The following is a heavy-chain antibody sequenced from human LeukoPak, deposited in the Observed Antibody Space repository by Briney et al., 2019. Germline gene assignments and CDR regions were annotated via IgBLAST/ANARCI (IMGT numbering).Heavy chain of an antibody. Sequence: IPSETLSLTCAVYGGSFSGYYWSWIRQPPGKGLEWVGEINHSGSTNYNPSLKSISTISVDTSKNQSSLKLSSVTAADTAVYYCARGHYSSLVYWGQGTLVTVSS. CDR2: INHSGST. CDR3: ARGHYSSLVY. J-gene: IGHJ4*02. D-gene: IGHD6-6*01. V-gene: IGHV4-34*01. CDR1: GGSFSGYY.